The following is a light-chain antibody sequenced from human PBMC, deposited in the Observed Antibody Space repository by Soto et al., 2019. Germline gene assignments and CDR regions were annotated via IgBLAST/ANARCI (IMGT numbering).Light chain of an antibody. J-gene: IGKJ4*01. CDR3: QQRSNWPPLT. CDR1: QSVSSS. V-gene: IGKV3-11*01. Sequence: EIVLTQSPATLSLSPGERATRSCRASQSVSSSLAWYQQKPGQAPRLLIYDASTMATGIPARFSGSGSGTDFTPTISSLEPEDFAVYYCQQRSNWPPLTFGGGTKVEIK. CDR2: DAS.